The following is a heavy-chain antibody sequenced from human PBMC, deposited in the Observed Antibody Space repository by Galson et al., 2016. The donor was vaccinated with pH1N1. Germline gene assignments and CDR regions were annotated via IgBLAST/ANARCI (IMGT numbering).Heavy chain of an antibody. J-gene: IGHJ5*02. Sequence: SLRLSCAASGFSVSDKYMSWVRQAPGKGLEWVSIIYSGGNTYYADSVKGRFTISRDNSKNTLYLQMNGLRAEDTAVYYCARYHYYDDNGYLGWLDPWGQGTLVTVSP. D-gene: IGHD3-22*01. CDR1: GFSVSDKY. CDR3: ARYHYYDDNGYLGWLDP. CDR2: IYSGGNT. V-gene: IGHV3-53*01.